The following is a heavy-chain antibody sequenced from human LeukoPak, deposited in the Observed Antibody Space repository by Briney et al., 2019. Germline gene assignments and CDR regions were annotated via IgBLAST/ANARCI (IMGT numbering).Heavy chain of an antibody. CDR1: GFTFSSYS. CDR2: VSTGSNYI. V-gene: IGHV3-21*01. D-gene: IGHD2-2*01. CDR3: ARDPGYCSSTSCYKADAFDI. J-gene: IGHJ3*02. Sequence: GGSLRLSCTASGFTFSSYSLNWVRQAPGKGLEWVSSVSTGSNYIYYADSVKGRFTISRDNAKNSLYLQMNSLRAEDTAVYYCARDPGYCSSTSCYKADAFDIWGQGTMVTVSS.